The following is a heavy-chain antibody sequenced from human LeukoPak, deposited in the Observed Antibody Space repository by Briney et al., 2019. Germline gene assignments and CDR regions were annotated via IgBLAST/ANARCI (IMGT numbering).Heavy chain of an antibody. CDR1: GYTFTSYD. V-gene: IGHV1-8*01. CDR3: ARLDILTGYSSDY. CDR2: MNPNSGNT. J-gene: IGHJ4*02. Sequence: GASVKVSCKASGYTFTSYDINWVRQAIGQGLEWMGWMNPNSGNTGYAQKFQGRVTMTRNTSISTAYMELSSLRSEDTAVYYCARLDILTGYSSDYWGQGTLVTVSS. D-gene: IGHD3-9*01.